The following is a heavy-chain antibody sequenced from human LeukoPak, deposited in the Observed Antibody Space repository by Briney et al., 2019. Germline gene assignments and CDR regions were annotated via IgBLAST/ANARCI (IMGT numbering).Heavy chain of an antibody. CDR3: ANEIRPNDY. J-gene: IGHJ4*02. D-gene: IGHD4-17*01. CDR2: ITGSSSYI. Sequence: NPGGSLRLSCAASGFTFSSYSMNWVRQAPGKGLEWVSSITGSSSYIHYADSVKGRFTISRDNAKNSLYLQMNSLRAEDTAVYYCANEIRPNDYWGQGTLVTVSS. V-gene: IGHV3-21*04. CDR1: GFTFSSYS.